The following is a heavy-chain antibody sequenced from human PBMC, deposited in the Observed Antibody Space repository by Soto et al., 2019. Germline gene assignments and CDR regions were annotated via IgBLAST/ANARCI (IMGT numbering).Heavy chain of an antibody. CDR2: VYYTGST. CDR1: GGSISGSY. V-gene: IGHV4-59*01. D-gene: IGHD6-19*01. CDR3: ARSVAVPGAHIDY. J-gene: IGHJ4*02. Sequence: SETLSLTCSVSGGSISGSYWSWIRQSPGKGLEWLGYVYYTGSTNYSPSLRSRVNISVDTSKNEFSLRLSSVTAADTAVYFCARSVAVPGAHIDYWGQGTQVTVSS.